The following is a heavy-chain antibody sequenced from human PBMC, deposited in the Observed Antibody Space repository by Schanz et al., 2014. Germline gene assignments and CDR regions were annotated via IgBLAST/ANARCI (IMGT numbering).Heavy chain of an antibody. CDR1: GFTFTDYV. J-gene: IGHJ4*02. CDR2: VSGRGDTT. CDR3: AKDAGYCDSTSCYFSYFDY. D-gene: IGHD3-9*01. Sequence: EVHLLEAGGGLVQPGGSLKLSCAASGFTFTDYVMTWVRQTPGKGLEWVSGVSGRGDTTYYADSVKGRFTISRDNSKSTLFLHMRSLRAEDTAIYYCAKDAGYCDSTSCYFSYFDYWGQGILVTVSS. V-gene: IGHV3-23*01.